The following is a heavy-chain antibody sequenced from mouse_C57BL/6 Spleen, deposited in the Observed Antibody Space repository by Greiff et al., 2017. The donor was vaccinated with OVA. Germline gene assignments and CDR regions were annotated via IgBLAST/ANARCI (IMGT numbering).Heavy chain of an antibody. CDR1: GYTFTSYW. V-gene: IGHV1-69*01. CDR3: AISLGQDYAMDY. CDR2: IDPSDSYT. Sequence: VQLQQPGAELVMPGASVKLSCKASGYTFTSYWMHWVKQRPGQGLEWIGAIDPSDSYTNYNQKFKGKSTLTVDKSSSTAYMQLSSLTSEDSTVYYCAISLGQDYAMDYWGQVTSVTVSS. J-gene: IGHJ4*01. D-gene: IGHD4-1*01.